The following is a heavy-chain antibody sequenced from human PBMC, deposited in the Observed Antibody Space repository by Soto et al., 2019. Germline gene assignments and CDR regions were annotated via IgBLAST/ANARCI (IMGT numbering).Heavy chain of an antibody. Sequence: EVQLLESGGDLVQPGGSLRLSCVASGFTFSNYAMSWVRQAPGKGLQWVSTVSGGGDSTYYADSLKGRFTTSRDNSNSTLYLQMTSLRAEDTAVYYCAKGVLLTVVAYFDFLGLGTLVTVSS. CDR2: VSGGGDST. J-gene: IGHJ4*01. CDR3: AKGVLLTVVAYFDF. CDR1: GFTFSNYA. D-gene: IGHD7-27*01. V-gene: IGHV3-23*01.